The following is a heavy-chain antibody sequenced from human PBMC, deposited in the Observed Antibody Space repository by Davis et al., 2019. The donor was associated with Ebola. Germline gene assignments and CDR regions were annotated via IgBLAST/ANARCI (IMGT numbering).Heavy chain of an antibody. J-gene: IGHJ4*02. CDR2: INHSGST. Sequence: GSLRLSCAVYGGSFSGYYWSWIRQPPGKGLEWIGEINHSGSTNYNPSLKSRVTISVDTSKNQFSLKLSSVTAADTAVYFCARERSSYSSFGVVMRHFDYWGPGTLVTVSS. V-gene: IGHV4-34*01. CDR1: GGSFSGYY. D-gene: IGHD3-3*01. CDR3: ARERSSYSSFGVVMRHFDY.